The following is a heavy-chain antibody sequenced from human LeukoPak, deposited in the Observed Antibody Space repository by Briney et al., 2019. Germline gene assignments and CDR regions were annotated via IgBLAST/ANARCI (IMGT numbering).Heavy chain of an antibody. Sequence: GGSLRLSCAASGFTFDDYAMHWVRQAPGKGLEWVSGISWNSGSIGYADSVKGRFTISRDNAKNSLYLQMNSLRAEDTALNYCARSSPYFDWLLYMAAFDIWGQGTMVTVSS. V-gene: IGHV3-9*01. CDR1: GFTFDDYA. D-gene: IGHD3-9*01. CDR2: ISWNSGSI. J-gene: IGHJ3*02. CDR3: ARSSPYFDWLLYMAAFDI.